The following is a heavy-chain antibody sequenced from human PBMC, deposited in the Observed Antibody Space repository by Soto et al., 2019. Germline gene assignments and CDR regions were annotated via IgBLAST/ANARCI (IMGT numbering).Heavy chain of an antibody. CDR2: INPDNGNT. Sequence: QVQLVQSGAEVRKPGASVNISCRASGFPFSDHLINWVRQVPGQTLEWMGWINPDNGNTKYSQTCQGRVTISRHSSASIVYVEVSDLTSADTAVFYCARDILSVGPRANDAFDVWGQGTMVTVSS. D-gene: IGHD2-8*02. CDR3: ARDILSVGPRANDAFDV. CDR1: GFPFSDHL. V-gene: IGHV1-3*01. J-gene: IGHJ3*01.